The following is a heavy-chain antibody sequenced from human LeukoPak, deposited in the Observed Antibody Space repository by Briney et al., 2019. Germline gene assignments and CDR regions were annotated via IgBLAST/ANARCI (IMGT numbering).Heavy chain of an antibody. D-gene: IGHD3-22*01. CDR3: ARAPPANYYDSSGYLLANDY. Sequence: ASVKVSCKASGYTFTSYGISWVRQAPGQGLEWMGWISAYNGNTNCAQKLQGRVTMTTDTSTSTAYMELRSLRSDDTAVYYCARAPPANYYDSSGYLLANDYWGQGTLVTVSS. CDR2: ISAYNGNT. V-gene: IGHV1-18*01. J-gene: IGHJ4*02. CDR1: GYTFTSYG.